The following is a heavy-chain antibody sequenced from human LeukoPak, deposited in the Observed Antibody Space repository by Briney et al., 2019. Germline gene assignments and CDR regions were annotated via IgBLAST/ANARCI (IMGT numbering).Heavy chain of an antibody. Sequence: PGGSLRLSCASSGFTFISYRMNWVRQAPGKGLEWDSSISSSSSYIYYADSVKGQFTISRDNAKNSLYLQMNSLRAEDTAVYYCASWGYSSSWTDAFDIWGQGTMVTVSS. V-gene: IGHV3-21*01. J-gene: IGHJ3*02. CDR2: ISSSSSYI. D-gene: IGHD6-13*01. CDR3: ASWGYSSSWTDAFDI. CDR1: GFTFISYR.